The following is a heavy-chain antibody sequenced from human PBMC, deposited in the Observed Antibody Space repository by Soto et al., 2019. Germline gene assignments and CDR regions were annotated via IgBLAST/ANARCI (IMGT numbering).Heavy chain of an antibody. Sequence: EVQLLESGGGLVQPGGSLRLSCAASGFTFSSYAMSWVRQAPGKGLEWVSAISGSGGSTYYADSVKGWFTISRDNSKTTLYLQMNSLRAEDTAVYYCEKDSTRYCSSTSCSGFDPWGQGTLVTVSS. CDR2: ISGSGGST. CDR3: EKDSTRYCSSTSCSGFDP. D-gene: IGHD2-2*01. CDR1: GFTFSSYA. V-gene: IGHV3-23*01. J-gene: IGHJ5*02.